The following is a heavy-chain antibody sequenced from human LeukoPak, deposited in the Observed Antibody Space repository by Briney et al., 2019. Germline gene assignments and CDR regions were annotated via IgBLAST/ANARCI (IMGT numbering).Heavy chain of an antibody. CDR3: ARGCTQDWFDT. CDR1: GFTLSYYA. D-gene: IGHD1-1*01. CDR2: ISGSGSNI. Sequence: PGGSVRLSCAASGFTLSYYAMNWVRQAPGKGLEWVSYISGSGSNIYYADPVKGRFTIARDNAKNSLYLQMNSLRAEDTADYYCARGCTQDWFDTWGQGTLVTVSS. J-gene: IGHJ5*02. V-gene: IGHV3-48*03.